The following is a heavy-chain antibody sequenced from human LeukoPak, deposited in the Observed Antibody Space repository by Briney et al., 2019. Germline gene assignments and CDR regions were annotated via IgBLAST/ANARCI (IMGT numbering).Heavy chain of an antibody. CDR3: ARDLGFCSTTTCYGPQNWFDP. V-gene: IGHV4-59*01. CDR2: IYTSGST. Sequence: PSETLSLTCTVSGGSISSYYWSWIRQPPGKGLEWIGYIYTSGSTNYNPSLKSRVTISVDTSKNQFSLKLSSVTAADTAVYYCARDLGFCSTTTCYGPQNWFDPWGQGTLVTVSS. CDR1: GGSISSYY. D-gene: IGHD2-2*01. J-gene: IGHJ5*02.